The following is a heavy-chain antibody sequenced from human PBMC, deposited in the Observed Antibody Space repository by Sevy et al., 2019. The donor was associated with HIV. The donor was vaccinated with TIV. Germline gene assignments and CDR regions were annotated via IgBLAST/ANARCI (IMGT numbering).Heavy chain of an antibody. CDR2: IKRDGSEK. D-gene: IGHD2-2*01. J-gene: IGHJ6*02. CDR3: ARDCSSTKCLWGLDV. V-gene: IGHV3-7*03. Sequence: GGSLRLSCAASEFTFSNYWMSWVRQAPGKGLEWVANIKRDGSEKYYVASVKGRFTISRDNAKNSLHLQMNSLRAEDTAVYYCARDCSSTKCLWGLDVWGQGTTVTVSS. CDR1: EFTFSNYW.